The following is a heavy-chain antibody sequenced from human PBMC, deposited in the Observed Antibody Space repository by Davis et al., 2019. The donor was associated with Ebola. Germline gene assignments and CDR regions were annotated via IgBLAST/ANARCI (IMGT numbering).Heavy chain of an antibody. V-gene: IGHV3-7*03. Sequence: GGSLRLSCAASGFTFSSYWMSWVRQAPGKGLEWVANIKQDGSEKYYVDSVKGRFTISRDNAKNSLYLQMNSLRAEDTAVYYCTTNRELELLDYWGQGTLVTVSS. CDR2: IKQDGSEK. D-gene: IGHD1-7*01. J-gene: IGHJ4*02. CDR1: GFTFSSYW. CDR3: TTNRELELLDY.